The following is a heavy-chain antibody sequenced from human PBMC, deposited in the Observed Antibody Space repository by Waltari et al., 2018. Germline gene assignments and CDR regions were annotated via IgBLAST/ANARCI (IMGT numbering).Heavy chain of an antibody. CDR1: GFTFSSYG. Sequence: QVQLVESGGGVVQPGRSLRLSCAASGFTFSSYGMHWVRQAPGKGLEWVAVISYDGSNKYYADSVKGRFTISRDNSKNTLYLQMNSLRAEDTAVYYCAKVLPVGAFDYWGQGTLVTVSS. V-gene: IGHV3-30*18. CDR3: AKVLPVGAFDY. J-gene: IGHJ4*02. D-gene: IGHD1-26*01. CDR2: ISYDGSNK.